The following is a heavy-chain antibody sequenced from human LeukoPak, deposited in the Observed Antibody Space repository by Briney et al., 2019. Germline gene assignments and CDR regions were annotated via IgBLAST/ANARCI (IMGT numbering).Heavy chain of an antibody. V-gene: IGHV3-53*01. CDR2: IYSGSST. Sequence: GGSLRLSCAASGFTVSSNYMAWVRQAPGKGLEWVSVIYSGSSTYYADSVKGRFTISRDNSKNTLYLQMNSLRAEDTAVYHCARTSYSYFEYWGQGTLVTVSS. J-gene: IGHJ4*02. D-gene: IGHD1-26*01. CDR3: ARTSYSYFEY. CDR1: GFTVSSNY.